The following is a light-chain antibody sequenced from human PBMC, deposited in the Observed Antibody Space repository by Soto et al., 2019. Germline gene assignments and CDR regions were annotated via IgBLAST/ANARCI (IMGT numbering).Light chain of an antibody. CDR2: EVS. CDR1: SSDVGGYNY. J-gene: IGLJ1*01. CDR3: SSHSSSSAYYV. Sequence: QSALTQPASVSGSPGQSITISCTGTSSDVGGYNYVSWYQQHPGKVPKLMIYEVSNRPSGVSNRFSGSKSGNTASLTISGLQAEDEADYYCSSHSSSSAYYVFGTGTKVTVL. V-gene: IGLV2-14*01.